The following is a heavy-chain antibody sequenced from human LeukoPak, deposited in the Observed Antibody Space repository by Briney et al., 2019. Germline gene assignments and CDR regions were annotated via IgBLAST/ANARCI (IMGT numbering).Heavy chain of an antibody. CDR3: TKGTSIVLATAYDY. J-gene: IGHJ4*02. Sequence: GGSLRLSCGASGFIFNNYAMHWVRQAPGKGLEWVSGITWNSDTIDYTDSVKGRFTISRDNAKNSLYLQMNSLRVEDTAFYYCTKGTSIVLATAYDYWGQGTLVTVSS. D-gene: IGHD5-12*01. CDR2: ITWNSDTI. CDR1: GFIFNNYA. V-gene: IGHV3-9*01.